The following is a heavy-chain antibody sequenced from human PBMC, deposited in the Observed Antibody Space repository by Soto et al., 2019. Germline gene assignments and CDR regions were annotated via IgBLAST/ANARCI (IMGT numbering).Heavy chain of an antibody. J-gene: IGHJ4*02. CDR3: AKGRYFATSGGCANY. D-gene: IGHD2-15*01. CDR2: ISGSGHGT. Sequence: EEKLLESGGGLVPPGASARLSCITSGFMFDNYAMSWGRQSPGRGLEWDAAISGSGHGTVYTQSVQGRFIISRDKSKKTLFLQMNNLRDEDTAVYYCAKGRYFATSGGCANYWGLGTLVSVSA. CDR1: GFMFDNYA. V-gene: IGHV3-23*01.